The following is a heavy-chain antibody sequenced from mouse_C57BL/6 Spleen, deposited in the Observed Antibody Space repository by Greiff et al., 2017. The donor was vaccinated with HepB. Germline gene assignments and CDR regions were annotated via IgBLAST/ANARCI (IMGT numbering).Heavy chain of an antibody. CDR1: GFTFSDYG. CDR2: ISSGSSTI. D-gene: IGHD2-3*01. Sequence: EVQRVESGGGLVKPGGSLKLSCAASGFTFSDYGMHWVRQSPEKGLEWVAYISSGSSTIYYADTVKGRFTISRDNAKNTLFLQMTSLRSEDTAMYYCARDGYYYYAMDYWGQGTSVTVSS. CDR3: ARDGYYYYAMDY. J-gene: IGHJ4*01. V-gene: IGHV5-17*01.